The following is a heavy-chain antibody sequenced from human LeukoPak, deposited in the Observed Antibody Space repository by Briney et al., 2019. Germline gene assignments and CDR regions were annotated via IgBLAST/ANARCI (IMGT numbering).Heavy chain of an antibody. CDR1: GFCFSNYS. D-gene: IGHD5-12*01. J-gene: IGHJ4*02. V-gene: IGHV3-23*01. CDR3: AKGGYDYVEVGYFDS. Sequence: GVSLRLSCAPSGFCFSNYSMLWVRQPPAKGLEWVSAISGRGGWTYYADSVKGRFTISRDHSKNTLYLQMNSLRAEDTALYYCAKGGYDYVEVGYFDSWGQGTLVTVSS. CDR2: ISGRGGWT.